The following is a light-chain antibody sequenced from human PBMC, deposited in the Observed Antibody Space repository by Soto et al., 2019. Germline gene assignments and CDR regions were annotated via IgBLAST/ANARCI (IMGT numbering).Light chain of an antibody. CDR3: SSYTISSNPLYV. J-gene: IGLJ1*01. V-gene: IGLV2-14*01. Sequence: QSALTQPASVSGSPGQSITISCTGTSSDVGGYNYVSWYQQYPGKAPKLMIYEVTNRPSGVSNRFSGSKSGNTASLTISALQAEDEADYYCSSYTISSNPLYVFGTGTKVTVL. CDR2: EVT. CDR1: SSDVGGYNY.